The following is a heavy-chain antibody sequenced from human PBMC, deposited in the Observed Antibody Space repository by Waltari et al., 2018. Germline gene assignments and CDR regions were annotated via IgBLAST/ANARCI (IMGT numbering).Heavy chain of an antibody. V-gene: IGHV3-23*04. CDR2: ISGLGGRK. J-gene: IGHJ2*01. D-gene: IGHD3-10*01. CDR3: AKVGRFGGETWYFDL. CDR1: GFTFSSYA. Sequence: EVQLVESGGGLVQPGGSLRLSCAASGFTFSSYAMSWVRQAPGKGLEWVSAISGLGGRKDYADSVKGRFTISRDNSKNTLYLQMNSLRAEDTAVYYCAKVGRFGGETWYFDLWGRGTLVTVSS.